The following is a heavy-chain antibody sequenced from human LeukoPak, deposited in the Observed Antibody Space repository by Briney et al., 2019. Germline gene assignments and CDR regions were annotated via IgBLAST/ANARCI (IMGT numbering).Heavy chain of an antibody. CDR1: GGSISSGSYY. D-gene: IGHD3-22*01. J-gene: IGHJ4*02. V-gene: IGHV4-61*02. CDR2: TYTSGST. Sequence: PSQTLSLTCTVSGGSISSGSYYWSWIRQPAGKGLEWIGRTYTSGSTNYNPSLKSRVTISVDTSKNQFSLKLSSVTAADTAVYYCARGPTTYYYDSSGYYYDYWGQGTLVTVSS. CDR3: ARGPTTYYYDSSGYYYDY.